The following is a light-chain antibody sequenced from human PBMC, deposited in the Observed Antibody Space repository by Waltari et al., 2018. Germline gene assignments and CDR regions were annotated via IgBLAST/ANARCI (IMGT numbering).Light chain of an antibody. Sequence: DIVMTQSPDSLAVFLGERASINCKLSQSVLYSSNNKNYLAWYQQKPGQPPKLLIYWASTRESGVPDRFSGSGSGTDFTLTISSLQAEDVAVYYCQQYYSTPPTFGQGTKAEIK. J-gene: IGKJ1*01. CDR2: WAS. CDR3: QQYYSTPPT. CDR1: QSVLYSSNNKNY. V-gene: IGKV4-1*01.